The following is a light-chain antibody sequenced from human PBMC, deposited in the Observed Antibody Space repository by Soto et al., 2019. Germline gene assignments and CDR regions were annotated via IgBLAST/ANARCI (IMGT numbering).Light chain of an antibody. Sequence: RLTQSPSSLSASVGDTVTISCRASQDISTYLAWYQQKPGKVPKLLIYAASTLQSGVPSRFSGGGSGADFTLTISSLQPEDVATYYCQNYNSAPLTFGGGTKVEIK. CDR2: AAS. V-gene: IGKV1-27*01. J-gene: IGKJ4*01. CDR1: QDISTY. CDR3: QNYNSAPLT.